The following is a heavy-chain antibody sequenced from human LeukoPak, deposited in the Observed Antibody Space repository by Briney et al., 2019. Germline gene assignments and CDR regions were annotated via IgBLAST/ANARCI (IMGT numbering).Heavy chain of an antibody. V-gene: IGHV4-59*01. J-gene: IGHJ6*02. D-gene: IGHD6-19*01. Sequence: SETLSLTCTVSGGSISSYYWSWIRQPPGKGLEWIGYIYYSGSTNYNPSLKSRVTISVDTSKDQFSLKLSSVTAADTAVYYCARDRLVRGYYYYGMDVWGQGTTVTVSS. CDR3: ARDRLVRGYYYYGMDV. CDR1: GGSISSYY. CDR2: IYYSGST.